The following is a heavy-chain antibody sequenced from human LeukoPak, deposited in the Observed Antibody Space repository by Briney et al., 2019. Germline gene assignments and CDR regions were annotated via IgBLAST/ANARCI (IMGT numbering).Heavy chain of an antibody. Sequence: GESLKISCAASGFTFSSYWMSWVRQAPGKGLEWVANIKQDGSEKYYVDSVKGRFTISRDNAKNSLYLQMNSLRAEDTAVYYCARHSSGWYYYYYYMDVWGKGTAVTVSS. D-gene: IGHD6-19*01. CDR2: IKQDGSEK. CDR1: GFTFSSYW. J-gene: IGHJ6*03. V-gene: IGHV3-7*01. CDR3: ARHSSGWYYYYYYMDV.